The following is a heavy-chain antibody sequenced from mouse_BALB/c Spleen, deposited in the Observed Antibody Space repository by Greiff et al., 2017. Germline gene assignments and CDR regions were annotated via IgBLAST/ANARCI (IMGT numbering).Heavy chain of an antibody. D-gene: IGHD2-1*01. CDR3: ARKGGKKNYFDY. Sequence: QVQLQQSGPELVKPGASVKMSCKASGYTFTSYYIHWVKQRPGQGLEWIGWIYPGDGSTKYNEKFKGKTTLTADKSSSTAYMLLSSLTSEDSAIYFCARKGGKKNYFDYGGQGTTLTVSS. V-gene: IGHV1S56*01. J-gene: IGHJ2*01. CDR1: GYTFTSYY. CDR2: IYPGDGST.